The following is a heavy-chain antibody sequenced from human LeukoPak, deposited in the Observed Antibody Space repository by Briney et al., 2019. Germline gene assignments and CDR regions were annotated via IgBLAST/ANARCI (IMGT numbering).Heavy chain of an antibody. CDR1: GFTFSNAW. V-gene: IGHV3-15*07. Sequence: GGSLRLSCAASGFTFSNAWMNWVRQAPGKGLEGVGRIKSKTDGGTTDYAAPVKGRFTISRDDSKNTLYLQMNSLKTEDTAVYYCTTEQGYYYDSSGYYLGYYYGMDVWGQGTTVTVSS. CDR3: TTEQGYYYDSSGYYLGYYYGMDV. D-gene: IGHD3-22*01. J-gene: IGHJ6*02. CDR2: IKSKTDGGTT.